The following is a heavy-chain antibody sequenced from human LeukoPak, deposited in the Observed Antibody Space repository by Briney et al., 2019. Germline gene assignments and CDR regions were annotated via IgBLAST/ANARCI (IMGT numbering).Heavy chain of an antibody. CDR2: TYTSGST. D-gene: IGHD4-17*01. V-gene: IGHV4-61*02. J-gene: IGHJ6*03. CDR3: ARVRGDYGEDSYYYYMDV. Sequence: SETLSLPCTVSGGSISSGSYSWSWIRQPAGKGLEWIGRTYTSGSTNYNPSLKSRVTISVDTSKNQFSLKLSSVTAADTAVYYCARVRGDYGEDSYYYYMDVWGKGTTVTISS. CDR1: GGSISSGSYS.